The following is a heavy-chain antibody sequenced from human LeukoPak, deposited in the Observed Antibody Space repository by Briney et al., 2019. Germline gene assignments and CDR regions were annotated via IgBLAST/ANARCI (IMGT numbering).Heavy chain of an antibody. CDR2: IYPGDSDT. D-gene: IGHD3-10*01. Sequence: GESLKISCKGSGYNFTTYWIGWVRQMPGKGLEWMGIIYPGDSDTRYSPSFQGQVTFSADKSISTAYLQWSSLKASDTAMYYCARRGFGEENWFDPWGQGTLVTVSS. CDR3: ARRGFGEENWFDP. CDR1: GYNFTTYW. J-gene: IGHJ5*02. V-gene: IGHV5-51*01.